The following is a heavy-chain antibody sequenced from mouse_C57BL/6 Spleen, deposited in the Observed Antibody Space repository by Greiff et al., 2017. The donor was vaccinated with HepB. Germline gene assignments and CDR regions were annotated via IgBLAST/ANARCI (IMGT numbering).Heavy chain of an antibody. CDR2: IDPSDSYT. V-gene: IGHV1-69*01. J-gene: IGHJ4*01. Sequence: VQLQQSGAELVMPGASVKLSCKASGYTFTSYWMHWVKQRPGQGLEWIGEIDPSDSYTNYNQKFKGKSTLTVDKSSSTAYMQLSSLTSEDSAVYYCARLVTTDAMDYWGQGTSVTVSS. D-gene: IGHD2-2*01. CDR1: GYTFTSYW. CDR3: ARLVTTDAMDY.